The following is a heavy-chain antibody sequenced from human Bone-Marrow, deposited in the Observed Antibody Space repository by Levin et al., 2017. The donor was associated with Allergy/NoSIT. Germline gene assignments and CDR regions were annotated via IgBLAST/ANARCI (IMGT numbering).Heavy chain of an antibody. Sequence: GGSLRLSCAASGFTFSNYGMHWLRRTPGKGLEWMALISHDGSDKYYSDFARARFSISRDNSKNTLYLQGNSLRAEDTAVYYCAKDGVISAYGDYHPDFDYWGQGILVTVSS. D-gene: IGHD4-17*01. CDR2: ISHDGSDK. CDR1: GFTFSNYG. CDR3: AKDGVISAYGDYHPDFDY. J-gene: IGHJ4*02. V-gene: IGHV3-30*18.